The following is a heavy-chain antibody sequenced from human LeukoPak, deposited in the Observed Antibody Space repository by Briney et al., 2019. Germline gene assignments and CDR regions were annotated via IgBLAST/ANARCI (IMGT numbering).Heavy chain of an antibody. CDR2: IGGSGGSP. CDR1: VFTFSTYV. J-gene: IGHJ4*02. D-gene: IGHD5-18*01. V-gene: IGHV3-23*02. Sequence: PGGSLRLSCAASVFTFSTYVMTWVRQAPGKGLEWVSSIGGSGGSPYHGNSVKGRFSISRDNSKNTLYLQMNSLRDEDTAVYYCAKGGIGSSSGLDYWGQGTLVTVSS. CDR3: AKGGIGSSSGLDY.